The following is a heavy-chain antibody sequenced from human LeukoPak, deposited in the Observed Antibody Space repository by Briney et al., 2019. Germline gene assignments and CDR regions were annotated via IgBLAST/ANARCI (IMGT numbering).Heavy chain of an antibody. V-gene: IGHV4-31*03. D-gene: IGHD6-13*01. CDR2: IYYSGST. Sequence: SQTLSLTCTVSGGSISSGGYYWSWIRQHPGKGLEWIGYIYYSGSTYYNPSLKSRVTISVDTSKNQFSLKLSSVTAADTAVYYCARGADSSSWPKFDPWGQGTLVTVSS. J-gene: IGHJ5*02. CDR3: ARGADSSSWPKFDP. CDR1: GGSISSGGYY.